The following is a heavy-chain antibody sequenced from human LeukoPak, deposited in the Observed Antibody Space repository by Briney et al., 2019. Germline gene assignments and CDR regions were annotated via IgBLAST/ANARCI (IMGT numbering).Heavy chain of an antibody. J-gene: IGHJ6*03. D-gene: IGHD2-8*01. V-gene: IGHV4-31*03. CDR3: ARMVYYHFYMDV. CDR1: GDSIDSGVYY. CDR2: VYYSGST. Sequence: PSQTLSLTCTVSGDSIDSGVYYWGWIRQHPGQDLEWIGYVYYSGSTYYHPSLKSRVIISVDTSKNQFSLNLSSVTAADTAVYYCARMVYYHFYMDVWGKGTTVTVSS.